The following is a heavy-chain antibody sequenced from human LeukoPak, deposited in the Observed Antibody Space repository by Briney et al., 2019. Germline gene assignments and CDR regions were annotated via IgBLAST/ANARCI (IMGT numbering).Heavy chain of an antibody. V-gene: IGHV3-21*01. Sequence: PGGSLRLSCAASGFTFSTYRMNWVRQAPGKGLKWVSSISTSSSYIYYADSVKGRFTISRDNAKNSLNLQMNSLRAEDTAVYYCARRGIQLWSDAFDIWGQGTMVTVSS. CDR2: ISTSSSYI. D-gene: IGHD5-18*01. CDR1: GFTFSTYR. J-gene: IGHJ3*02. CDR3: ARRGIQLWSDAFDI.